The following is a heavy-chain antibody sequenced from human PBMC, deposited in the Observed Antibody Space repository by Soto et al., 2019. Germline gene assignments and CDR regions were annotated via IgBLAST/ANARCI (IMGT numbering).Heavy chain of an antibody. V-gene: IGHV4-38-2*02. CDR2: IYHSGST. J-gene: IGHJ4*02. CDR1: GYSISSSYY. CDR3: ARDFPGDY. Sequence: PSDTLSLTCAVSGYSISSSYYWGWIRQPPGKWREWIGSIYHSGSTYYNPSLKSPVTISVATPKNQFSLKLSSVTAADTAVYYCARDFPGDYWGQGTLVTVSS.